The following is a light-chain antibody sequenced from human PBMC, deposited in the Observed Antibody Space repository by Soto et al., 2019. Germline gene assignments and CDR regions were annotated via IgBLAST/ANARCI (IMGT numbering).Light chain of an antibody. CDR3: SSYTSSSTQV. V-gene: IGLV2-14*01. J-gene: IGLJ1*01. Sequence: QSVLTQPASVSGSPGQSITISCTRTNSDVGGYNYVSWFQQHPGKAPKLMIYEVSKRPSGVSNRFSGSKSGNTASLTISGLQAEDEADYYCSSYTSSSTQVFGTGTKVTVL. CDR1: NSDVGGYNY. CDR2: EVS.